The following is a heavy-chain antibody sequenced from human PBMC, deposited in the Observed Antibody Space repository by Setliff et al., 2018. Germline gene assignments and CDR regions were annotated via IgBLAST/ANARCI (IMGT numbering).Heavy chain of an antibody. Sequence: SETLSLTCTVSGDSISSTYYYWGWIRQPPGKGLEWIGSISFGGNTYYNPSLKSRVTISVDTSRDQFSLRLSSVTAADTAMYYCVRWDRRSSWGFDYWGQGTLVTVSS. CDR1: GDSISSTYYY. V-gene: IGHV4-39*07. J-gene: IGHJ4*02. CDR3: VRWDRRSSWGFDY. CDR2: ISFGGNT. D-gene: IGHD1-26*01.